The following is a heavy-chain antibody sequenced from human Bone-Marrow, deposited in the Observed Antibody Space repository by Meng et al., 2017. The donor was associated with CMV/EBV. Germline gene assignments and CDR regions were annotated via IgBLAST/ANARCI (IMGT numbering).Heavy chain of an antibody. V-gene: IGHV1-18*01. J-gene: IGHJ6*02. D-gene: IGHD2-2*03. CDR1: GYTFTDYG. CDR2: ISAHNGNI. Sequence: ASVKVSCKPSGYTFTDYGISWVRQAPGQGLEWMGWISAHNGNINYAQKFQGRVTMTTDTSTSTTYMELRSLRSEDTAVYYCASGYCSSTSCYFLTTKRPLYYYYGMDVWGQGTTVTVSS. CDR3: ASGYCSSTSCYFLTTKRPLYYYYGMDV.